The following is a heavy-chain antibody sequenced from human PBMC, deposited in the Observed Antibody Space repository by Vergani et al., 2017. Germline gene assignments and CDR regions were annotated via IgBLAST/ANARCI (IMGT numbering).Heavy chain of an antibody. D-gene: IGHD5-18*01. Sequence: QVQLQESGPGLVKPSETLSLTCTVSGGSISSYYWSWIRQPPGKGLEWIGYIYYSGSTNYNPSLKSRVTISVDTSKNQFSLKLSSVTAADTAVYYCARAVDTAMVLDYWGQVTLVTVSS. CDR2: IYYSGST. CDR1: GGSISSYY. CDR3: ARAVDTAMVLDY. J-gene: IGHJ4*02. V-gene: IGHV4-59*01.